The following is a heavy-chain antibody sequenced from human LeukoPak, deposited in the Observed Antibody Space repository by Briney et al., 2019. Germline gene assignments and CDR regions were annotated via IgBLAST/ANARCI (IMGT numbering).Heavy chain of an antibody. V-gene: IGHV3-23*01. CDR3: AKLGGHPLHNYYVGV. D-gene: IGHD3-16*01. J-gene: IGHJ6*03. Sequence: GGSLRLSCAASGFTFSSYAMSWVRQAPGKGLEWVSGILDSGYSTYYANSVKGRFTISRDNSNNTLYLQMNSLRAEDTAVYYCAKLGGHPLHNYYVGVWGKGTTVTVSS. CDR2: ILDSGYST. CDR1: GFTFSSYA.